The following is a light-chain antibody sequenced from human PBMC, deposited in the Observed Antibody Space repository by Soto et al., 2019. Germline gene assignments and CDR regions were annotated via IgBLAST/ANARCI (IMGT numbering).Light chain of an antibody. V-gene: IGKV3D-15*01. CDR3: QQYNNWPPWT. J-gene: IGKJ1*01. Sequence: EVVLTQSPATLSLSPGDRATLSCRASQSVNNYLAWYQQKPGQAPRLLIYGASNRATGIPDRFSGSGSGTEFTLTISSLQSEDFAVYYCQQYNNWPPWTFGQGTKVDIK. CDR1: QSVNNY. CDR2: GAS.